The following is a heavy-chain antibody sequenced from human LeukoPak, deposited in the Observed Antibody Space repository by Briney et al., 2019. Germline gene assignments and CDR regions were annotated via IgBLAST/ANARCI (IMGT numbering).Heavy chain of an antibody. CDR2: INHSGST. CDR3: ASGAYYFDY. Sequence: PSETLSLTCAVYGGSFSGYYCSWIRQPPGKGLEWIGEINHSGSTNYNPSLKSRVTISVDTSKNQFSLKLSSVTAADTAVYYCASGAYYFDYWGQGTLVTVSS. J-gene: IGHJ4*02. CDR1: GGSFSGYY. V-gene: IGHV4-34*01.